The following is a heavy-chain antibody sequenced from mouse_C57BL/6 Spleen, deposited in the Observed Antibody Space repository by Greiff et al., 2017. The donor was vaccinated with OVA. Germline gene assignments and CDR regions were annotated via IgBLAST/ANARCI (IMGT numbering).Heavy chain of an antibody. Sequence: VQLQQPGAELVRPGSSVKLSCKASGYTFTSYWMHWVKQRPIQGLEWIGNIDPSDSETHYNQKFKDKATLTVDKSSSTAYMQLSSLTSEDSAVYYCARGIYDYGNYYFDYWGQGTTLTVSS. CDR3: ARGIYDYGNYYFDY. CDR2: IDPSDSET. CDR1: GYTFTSYW. J-gene: IGHJ2*01. V-gene: IGHV1-52*01. D-gene: IGHD2-4*01.